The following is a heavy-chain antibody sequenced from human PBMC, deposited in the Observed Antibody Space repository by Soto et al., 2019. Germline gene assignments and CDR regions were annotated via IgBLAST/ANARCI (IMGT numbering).Heavy chain of an antibody. Sequence: EVQVLESGGGLVQPGGSLRLSCAASGFTFSSYAMSWVRQAPGKGLEWVSAISGSGDSTYSADPVKGRFTISRDNSKNTLYLQMNSLTAADTAVYYCAKVKNRSSLSLNYFDYWGQGTLVTVSS. CDR3: AKVKNRSSLSLNYFDY. V-gene: IGHV3-23*01. D-gene: IGHD6-13*01. CDR1: GFTFSSYA. J-gene: IGHJ4*02. CDR2: ISGSGDST.